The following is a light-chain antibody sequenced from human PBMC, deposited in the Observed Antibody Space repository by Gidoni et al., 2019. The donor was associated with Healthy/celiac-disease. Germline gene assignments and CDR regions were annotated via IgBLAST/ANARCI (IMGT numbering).Light chain of an antibody. J-gene: IGLJ2*01. CDR1: NIGSKS. V-gene: IGLV3-21*03. CDR3: QVWDSSSDHPGV. CDR2: DDS. Sequence: SYVLTQPPSVAVAPGKTARITCGGNNIGSKSVHWYQQKPGQAPVLVVYDDSDRPSGLPEPFSGSNSGNTATLPISRVEAGDEADYYCQVWDSSSDHPGVFGGGPKLTVL.